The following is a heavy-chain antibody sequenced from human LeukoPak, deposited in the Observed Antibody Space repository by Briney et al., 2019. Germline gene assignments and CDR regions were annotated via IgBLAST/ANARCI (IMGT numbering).Heavy chain of an antibody. Sequence: SETLSLTCSISRGSIRSSSWTWIRQPAGKGLEWIGLVLTSGTAIYNPSLKSRVTTSLDTSKSQFSLNVTSVTAADTAVYYCTRVSYFAFWSESYSSPPGDAFDIWGQGTMVIVSS. CDR2: VLTSGTA. J-gene: IGHJ3*02. D-gene: IGHD3-3*01. CDR3: TRVSYFAFWSESYSSPPGDAFDI. V-gene: IGHV4-4*07. CDR1: RGSIRSSS.